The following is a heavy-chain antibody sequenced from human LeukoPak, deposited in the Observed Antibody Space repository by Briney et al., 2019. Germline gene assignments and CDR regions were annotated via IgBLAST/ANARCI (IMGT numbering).Heavy chain of an antibody. CDR1: GGTFSSYA. CDR2: TIPILGIA. J-gene: IGHJ4*02. D-gene: IGHD6-19*01. CDR3: ARALRYSSGWYFDY. Sequence: SVKVSCKASGGTFSSYAISWVRQAPGQGLEWMGRTIPILGIANYAQKFQGRVTITADKSTSTAYMELSSLRSEDTAVYYCARALRYSSGWYFDYWGQGTLVTVSS. V-gene: IGHV1-69*04.